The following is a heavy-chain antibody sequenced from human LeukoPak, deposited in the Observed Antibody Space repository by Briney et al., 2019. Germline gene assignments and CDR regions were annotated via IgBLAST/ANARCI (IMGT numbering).Heavy chain of an antibody. CDR2: IYYSGSA. D-gene: IGHD5/OR15-5a*01. V-gene: IGHV4-59*08. Sequence: PSETLSLTCTVSGGSMSSYYWSWIRQSPGKGLECFGHIYYSGSAIYNPSLKSRVTMSVDASTNQFSLKLISVTAADTAVYYCARSTGDYFDYWGQGTLVTVSS. J-gene: IGHJ4*02. CDR1: GGSMSSYY. CDR3: ARSTGDYFDY.